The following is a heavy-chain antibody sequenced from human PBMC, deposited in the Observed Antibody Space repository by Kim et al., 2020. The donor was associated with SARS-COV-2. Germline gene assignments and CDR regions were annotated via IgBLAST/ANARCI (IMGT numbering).Heavy chain of an antibody. J-gene: IGHJ5*02. CDR1: GYIFTSYW. D-gene: IGHD5-12*01. V-gene: IGHV5-51*01. Sequence: GESLKISCKASGYIFTSYWIAWVRQMPGKGLEWMGIIYPGDSDTRYSPSFQGQVTISADKSISTAYLQWSSLKASDTAVYYCARSRGYSGYEFDPWGQGTLVSVSS. CDR2: IYPGDSDT. CDR3: ARSRGYSGYEFDP.